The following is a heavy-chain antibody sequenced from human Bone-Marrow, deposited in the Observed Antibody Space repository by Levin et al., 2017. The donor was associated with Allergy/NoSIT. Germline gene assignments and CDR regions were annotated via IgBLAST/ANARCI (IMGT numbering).Heavy chain of an antibody. Sequence: SSETLSLTCSVSSDYIDSGNFYWSWIRQPPGKGLEWIGYIYYNGNTYYSPSLEYRLTMSVDTFKNQFSLKLNSLTVADTAMYYCARLSLSRLCVDSWGPGILVTVSS. V-gene: IGHV4-30-4*01. D-gene: IGHD6-6*01. CDR2: IYYNGNT. CDR3: ARLSLSRLCVDS. J-gene: IGHJ5*01. CDR1: SDYIDSGNFY.